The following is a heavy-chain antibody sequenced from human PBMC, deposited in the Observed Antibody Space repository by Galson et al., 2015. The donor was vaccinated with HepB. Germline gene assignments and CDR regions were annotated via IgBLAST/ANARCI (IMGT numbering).Heavy chain of an antibody. CDR2: ISSSSSYI. V-gene: IGHV3-21*01. Sequence: SLRLSCAASGFTFSSYSMNWVRQAPGKGLEWVSSISSSSSYIYYADSVKGRFTISRDNAKNSLYLQMNSLRAEDTAVYYCARDPAYYDILTGYYSVGVSGPDYWGQGTLVTVSS. J-gene: IGHJ4*02. CDR3: ARDPAYYDILTGYYSVGVSGPDY. CDR1: GFTFSSYS. D-gene: IGHD3-9*01.